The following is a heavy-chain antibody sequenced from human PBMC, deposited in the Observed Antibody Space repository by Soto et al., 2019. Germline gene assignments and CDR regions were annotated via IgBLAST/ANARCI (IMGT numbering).Heavy chain of an antibody. D-gene: IGHD1-1*01. V-gene: IGHV4-59*11. CDR2: VYYTGVT. CDR3: ARSNANLHWPLFEP. Sequence: PSETLSLTCTVSGGSISYHYWTWIRQSPGKGLEWIGYVYYTGVTNYNPSLKSRVAMSVDTSKNQFSLKLSSVTAAATAVYFCARSNANLHWPLFEPWGQGTRVT. J-gene: IGHJ4*02. CDR1: GGSISYHY.